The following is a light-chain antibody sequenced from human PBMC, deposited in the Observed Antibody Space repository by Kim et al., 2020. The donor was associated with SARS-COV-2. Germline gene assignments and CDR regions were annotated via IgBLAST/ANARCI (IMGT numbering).Light chain of an antibody. V-gene: IGLV3-1*01. CDR3: QAWDPNFYF. CDR2: KDN. CDR1: NLGERY. Sequence: SYELTQPPSVSVSPGQTARITCSGQNLGERYVCWYQQKSGQSPVLVIYKDNQRLSGIPERFSASNSGNTATLTISGTQPMDEADYYCQAWDPNFYFFGTG. J-gene: IGLJ1*01.